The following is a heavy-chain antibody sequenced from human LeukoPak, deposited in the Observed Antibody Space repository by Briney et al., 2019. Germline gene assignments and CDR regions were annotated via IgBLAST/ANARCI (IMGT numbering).Heavy chain of an antibody. J-gene: IGHJ4*02. V-gene: IGHV7-4-1*02. Sequence: ASVKVSCKASGYTFTSYAMNWVRQAPGQGLEWMGWINTNTGNPTYAQGFTGRFVFSLDTSVSTAYLQISSLKAEDTAVYYCAREDDYVWGSYRYSYYFDYWGQGTLVTVSS. CDR1: GYTFTSYA. CDR3: AREDDYVWGSYRYSYYFDY. CDR2: INTNTGNP. D-gene: IGHD3-16*02.